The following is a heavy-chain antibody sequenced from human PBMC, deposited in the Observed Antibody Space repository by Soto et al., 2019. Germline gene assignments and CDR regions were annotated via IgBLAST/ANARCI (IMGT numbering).Heavy chain of an antibody. D-gene: IGHD3-10*01. Sequence: PGGSLRLSCAASGITFSTYSMNWVRQAPGKGLEWVSYISSSSSAIYYADSVKGRFTISRDNAKNSLFLQMNSLRADDTAVYYCASAVRRAPFHYSCPGTLVTGST. CDR1: GITFSTYS. CDR2: ISSSSSAI. J-gene: IGHJ4*02. V-gene: IGHV3-48*01. CDR3: ASAVRRAPFHY.